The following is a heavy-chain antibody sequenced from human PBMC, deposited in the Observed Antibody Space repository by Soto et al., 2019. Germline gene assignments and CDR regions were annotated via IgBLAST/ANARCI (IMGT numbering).Heavy chain of an antibody. CDR3: ARSVSFTTHGPDF. Sequence: ASVKVSCKASGYTFTGYYMHWVRQAPGQGLEWVGWINPDSGDTNYAQKFQGRVTVNRDTSISTAYMEVNGLRSDDTAVYYCARSVSFTTHGPDFWGQGNLVTVSS. D-gene: IGHD1-1*01. CDR1: GYTFTGYY. J-gene: IGHJ4*02. V-gene: IGHV1-2*02. CDR2: INPDSGDT.